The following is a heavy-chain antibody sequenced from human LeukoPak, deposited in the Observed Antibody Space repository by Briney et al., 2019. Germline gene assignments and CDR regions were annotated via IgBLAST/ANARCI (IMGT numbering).Heavy chain of an antibody. D-gene: IGHD4-23*01. V-gene: IGHV4-59*01. Sequence: SETLSLTCTVSGGSISSYCWSWIRQPPGKGLEWIGYIYYSGSTNYNPSLKSRVTISVDTSKNQFSLKLSSVTAADTAVYYCASALVDYGGNPDAFDIWGQGTMVTVSS. CDR1: GGSISSYC. CDR3: ASALVDYGGNPDAFDI. J-gene: IGHJ3*02. CDR2: IYYSGST.